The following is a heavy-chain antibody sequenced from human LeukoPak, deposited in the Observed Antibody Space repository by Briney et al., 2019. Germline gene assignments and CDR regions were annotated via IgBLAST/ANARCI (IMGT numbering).Heavy chain of an antibody. V-gene: IGHV4-34*01. J-gene: IGHJ4*02. CDR1: GGSFSGCY. Sequence: PSETLSLTCAVYGGSFSGCYWSWIRQPPGKGLEWIGEINHSGSTNYNPSLKSRVTISVDTSKNQFSLKLSSVTAADTAVYYCARVNSGSSGSYYFDYWGQGTLVTVSS. D-gene: IGHD3-22*01. CDR2: INHSGST. CDR3: ARVNSGSSGSYYFDY.